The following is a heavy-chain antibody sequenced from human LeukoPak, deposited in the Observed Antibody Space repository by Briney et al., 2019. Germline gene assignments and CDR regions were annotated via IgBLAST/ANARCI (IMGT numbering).Heavy chain of an antibody. D-gene: IGHD3-16*02. CDR2: INPNTGGT. Sequence: ASVTVSCKASGYTFTGYYIHWVRQASGQGLEWMGRINPNTGGTNYAQKFRGRVTMTRVTSISTAYMELTRLRSDDTAVFYCARDHLRGESTGGYHFDQWGQGTLVTVSS. J-gene: IGHJ4*02. V-gene: IGHV1-2*06. CDR3: ARDHLRGESTGGYHFDQ. CDR1: GYTFTGYY.